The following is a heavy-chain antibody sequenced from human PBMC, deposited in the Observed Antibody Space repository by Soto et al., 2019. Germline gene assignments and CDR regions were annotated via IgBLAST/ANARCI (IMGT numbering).Heavy chain of an antibody. J-gene: IGHJ4*02. V-gene: IGHV1-24*01. CDR2: FDPEDGET. CDR1: GYTLTELS. D-gene: IGHD6-13*01. Sequence: ASVKGSCKVSGYTLTELSVRWVRQAPGKGLEWMGGFDPEDGETIYAQKFQGRVTMTEDTSTDTAYMELSSLRSEDTAVYYCATARGYSAYYFDYWGQGTLVTVSS. CDR3: ATARGYSAYYFDY.